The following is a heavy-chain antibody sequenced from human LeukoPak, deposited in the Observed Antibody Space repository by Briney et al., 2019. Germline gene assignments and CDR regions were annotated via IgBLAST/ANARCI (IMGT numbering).Heavy chain of an antibody. V-gene: IGHV3-30-3*01. CDR3: ARDRSSGWFDC. CDR1: GFTFSSYA. J-gene: IGHJ4*02. CDR2: ISYDGSNK. Sequence: PGGSLRLSCAASGFTFSSYAMHWVRQAPGKGLEWVAVISYDGSNKYYADSVKGRFTISRDNSKNTLYLQMNSLRAEDTAVYYCARDRSSGWFDCWGQGALVTVSS. D-gene: IGHD6-19*01.